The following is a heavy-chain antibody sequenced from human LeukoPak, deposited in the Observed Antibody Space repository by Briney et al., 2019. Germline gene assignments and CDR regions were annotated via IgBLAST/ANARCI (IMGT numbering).Heavy chain of an antibody. CDR3: ATNHLLGYWYFDL. V-gene: IGHV3-53*01. CDR1: GFTVSSNY. Sequence: GGSLRLSCTVAGFTVSSNYMSWVRQAPGKGLEWVSVIYGGGSTYYADAVSGRFITSRDNSKNTLYLQMNSLRAEDTAEYYCATNHLLGYWYFDLWGRGTLVTVSS. CDR2: IYGGGST. J-gene: IGHJ2*01. D-gene: IGHD1-26*01.